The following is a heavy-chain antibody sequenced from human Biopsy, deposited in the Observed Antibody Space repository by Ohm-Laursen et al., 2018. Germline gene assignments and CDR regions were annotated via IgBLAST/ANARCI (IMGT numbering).Heavy chain of an antibody. D-gene: IGHD2/OR15-2a*01. Sequence: SLRLSCAASGFTFSNSGMHWVRQAPGKGLEWVAAISYDGSKTDYGDSVKGRLNISRDNSRNTLDLQMSSLRVEDTAVYFCAKDKGTFNFYYYGMDVWGQGTTVTVSS. CDR2: ISYDGSKT. CDR1: GFTFSNSG. CDR3: AKDKGTFNFYYYGMDV. V-gene: IGHV3-30*18. J-gene: IGHJ6*02.